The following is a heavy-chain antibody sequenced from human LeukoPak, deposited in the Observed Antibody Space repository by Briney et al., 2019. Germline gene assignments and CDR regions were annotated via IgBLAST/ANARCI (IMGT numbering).Heavy chain of an antibody. Sequence: GGSLRLSCAASGFTFSSYWMSWVRQAPGKGLEWVANIKQDGSEKYYVDSVKGRFTISRDSAKNSLYLQMNSLRAEDTAVYYCARDASTLGHYYYYYYMDVWGKGTTVTVSS. V-gene: IGHV3-7*01. CDR1: GFTFSSYW. J-gene: IGHJ6*03. CDR2: IKQDGSEK. CDR3: ARDASTLGHYYYYYYMDV. D-gene: IGHD6-13*01.